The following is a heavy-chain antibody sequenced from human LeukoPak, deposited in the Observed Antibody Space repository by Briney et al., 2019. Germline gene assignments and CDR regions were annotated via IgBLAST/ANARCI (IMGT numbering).Heavy chain of an antibody. CDR1: GFTFSNYA. CDR3: ARNYYDSSGYYYHDY. Sequence: GRSLRLSCAASGFTFSNYAMHWVRQAPGKGLEWVAAISDDGGNKYYADSVKGRFTISRDNSKNTLYLQMNSLRAEDTAVYYCARNYYDSSGYYYHDYWGQGTLVTVSS. CDR2: ISDDGGNK. D-gene: IGHD3-22*01. V-gene: IGHV3-30-3*01. J-gene: IGHJ4*02.